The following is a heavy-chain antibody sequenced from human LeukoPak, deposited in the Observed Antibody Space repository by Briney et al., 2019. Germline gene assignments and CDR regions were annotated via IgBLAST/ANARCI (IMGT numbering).Heavy chain of an antibody. CDR3: ARGTYYYDSSGYWPLTFDY. D-gene: IGHD3-22*01. CDR1: GGSISSGGYY. CDR2: IYYGGST. Sequence: PSETLSLTCTVSGGSISSGGYYWSWIRQHPGEGLEWIGYIYYGGSTYYNPSLKSRVTISVDTSKNQFSLKLSSVTAADTAVYYCARGTYYYDSSGYWPLTFDYWGQGTLVTVSS. J-gene: IGHJ4*02. V-gene: IGHV4-31*03.